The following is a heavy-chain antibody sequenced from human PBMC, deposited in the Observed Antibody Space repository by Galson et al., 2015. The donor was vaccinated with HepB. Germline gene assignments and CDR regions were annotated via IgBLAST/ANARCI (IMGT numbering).Heavy chain of an antibody. J-gene: IGHJ5*02. CDR2: IYWDDDK. Sequence: PALVKPTQTLTLTCTFSGFSLSTSGVGVGWIRQPPGKALEWLALIYWDDDKRYSPSLKSRLTITKDTSKNQVVLTMTNMDPVDTATYYCAHRAGGVRGVIMNWFDPWGQGTLVTVSS. D-gene: IGHD3-10*01. CDR1: GFSLSTSGVG. V-gene: IGHV2-5*02. CDR3: AHRAGGVRGVIMNWFDP.